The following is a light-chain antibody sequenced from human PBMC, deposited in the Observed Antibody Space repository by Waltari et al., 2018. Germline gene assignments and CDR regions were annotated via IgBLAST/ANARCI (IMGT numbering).Light chain of an antibody. V-gene: IGLV2-23*01. J-gene: IGLJ1*01. CDR3: CSYAPGNTYV. Sequence: QSALTQPASVSGSPGQSITISCTGTRRDVGSSNLVSWYQQSPGNAPKLMLLSDRFSGSKSDNTASLTISGLQAEDEADYYCCSYAPGNTYVFGTGTKVTVL. CDR1: RRDVGSSNL.